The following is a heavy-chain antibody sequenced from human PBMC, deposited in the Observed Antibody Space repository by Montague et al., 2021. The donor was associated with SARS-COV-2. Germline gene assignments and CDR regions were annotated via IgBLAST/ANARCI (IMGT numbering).Heavy chain of an antibody. D-gene: IGHD6-13*01. CDR1: GASIKTYY. V-gene: IGHV4-59*08. CDR3: ARRSGDSSWFFDY. Sequence: SETLSLTCSVSGASIKTYYWSWIRQPPGRGLEYIGYVFYTGSTNYNPSLKSRLTISEDTSKNQFSLELRTVTAADTAVYYCARRSGDSSWFFDYWGRGILVTVSS. CDR2: VFYTGST. J-gene: IGHJ4*02.